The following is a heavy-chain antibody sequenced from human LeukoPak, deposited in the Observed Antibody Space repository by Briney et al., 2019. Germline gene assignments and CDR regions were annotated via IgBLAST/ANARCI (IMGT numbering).Heavy chain of an antibody. D-gene: IGHD2-21*01. CDR3: ASKKVVATWYPVKFDY. J-gene: IGHJ4*02. V-gene: IGHV4-30-4*08. CDR1: GGSISRGDYY. CDR2: IYYSGSTY. Sequence: SQTLSLTCTVSGGSISRGDYYWSWIRQSPGKGLEWIGCIYYSGSTYYYNPSLKSRITISVDTSKNQFSLKLSSVTAADTAVYYCASKKVVATWYPVKFDYWGQGTLVTVSS.